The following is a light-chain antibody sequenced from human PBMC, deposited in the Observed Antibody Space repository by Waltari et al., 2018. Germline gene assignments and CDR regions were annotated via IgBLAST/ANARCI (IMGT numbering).Light chain of an antibody. V-gene: IGKV3-20*01. CDR2: GAA. Sequence: DIVLTQSPGTLSLSPGDRATLSCRAIQRVSSSYLAWYQQKPGRAPRLLIYGAASRATGIPDRFSDSGSETDFTLTISRLEPEDFAVYYCLQYGTSPFTFGQGTKLKIK. CDR1: QRVSSSY. J-gene: IGKJ2*01. CDR3: LQYGTSPFT.